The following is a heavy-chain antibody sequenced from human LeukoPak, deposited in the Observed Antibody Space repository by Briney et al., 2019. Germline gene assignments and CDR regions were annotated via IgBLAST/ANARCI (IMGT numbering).Heavy chain of an antibody. CDR2: IYTSGST. V-gene: IGHV4-61*02. J-gene: IGHJ6*03. CDR1: GGSISSGSYY. CDR3: SGGGELVTPYYYYYMDV. Sequence: PSETLSLTCTVSGGSISSGSYYWSWIRQPAGKGLEWIGCIYTSGSTNYNPSLKSPVTISVDTSKDQFSPQLLSVAAAATTADYCSGGGELVTPYYYYYMDVWGKGTTVTVSS. D-gene: IGHD3-16*01.